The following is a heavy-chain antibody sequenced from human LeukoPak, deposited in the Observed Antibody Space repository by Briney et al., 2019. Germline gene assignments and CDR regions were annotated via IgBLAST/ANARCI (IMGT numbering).Heavy chain of an antibody. Sequence: GRSLRLSCAASGFTFDDYAMHWVRQAPGKCLEWVAGIRWNSGSIGYADSVKGQFTISRDNAKNSLYLKMNSLRAEDTALYYCAKRGGAYSSGWTTDYGMDVWGQGTTVTVSS. CDR2: IRWNSGSI. J-gene: IGHJ6*02. CDR1: GFTFDDYA. CDR3: AKRGGAYSSGWTTDYGMDV. D-gene: IGHD6-19*01. V-gene: IGHV3-9*01.